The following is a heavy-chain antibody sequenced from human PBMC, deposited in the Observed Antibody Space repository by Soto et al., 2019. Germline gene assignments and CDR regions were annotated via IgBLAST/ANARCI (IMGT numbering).Heavy chain of an antibody. CDR2: IKSKTDGGTT. CDR3: TTVVSGSGSYYIGPDYYYYYMDV. Sequence: GGSLRLSCAASGFTFSNAWMSWVRQAPGKGLEWVGRIKSKTDGGTTDYAAPVKGRFTISRDDSKNTLYLQMNSLKTEDTAVYYCTTVVSGSGSYYIGPDYYYYYMDVWGKGTTVTVSS. CDR1: GFTFSNAW. J-gene: IGHJ6*03. D-gene: IGHD3-10*01. V-gene: IGHV3-15*01.